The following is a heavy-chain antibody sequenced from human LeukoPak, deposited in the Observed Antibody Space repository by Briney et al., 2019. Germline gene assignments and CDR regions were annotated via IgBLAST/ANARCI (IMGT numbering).Heavy chain of an antibody. CDR1: DGSFSGYY. Sequence: SETLSLTCAVYDGSFSGYYWSWIRQPPGKGLEWIGEINHSGSSNYNPSLKSRVTISLDTSKNQFSPKLSSVTAADTAVYYCATRASGETWAHWGQGTLVTVSS. V-gene: IGHV4-34*01. CDR3: ATRASGETWAH. D-gene: IGHD4-17*01. CDR2: INHSGSS. J-gene: IGHJ4*02.